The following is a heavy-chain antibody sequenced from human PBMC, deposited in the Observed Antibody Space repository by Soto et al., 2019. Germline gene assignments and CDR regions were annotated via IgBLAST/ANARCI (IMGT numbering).Heavy chain of an antibody. CDR3: AMPPGITREYSYEMDV. CDR2: IIPLFGSA. Sequence: GASVKVSCKSSGGSFSSYAISWVRQAPGQGLEWMGGIIPLFGSANYAQKFQGRVTITADESTSTAYMELSSLRSEDTAVYYCAMPPGITREYSYEMDVWGQGTTVTVSS. V-gene: IGHV1-69*13. D-gene: IGHD1-7*01. J-gene: IGHJ6*02. CDR1: GGSFSSYA.